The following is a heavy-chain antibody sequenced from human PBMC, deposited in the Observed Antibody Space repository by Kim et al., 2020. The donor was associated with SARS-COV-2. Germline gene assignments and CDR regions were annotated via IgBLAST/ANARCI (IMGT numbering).Heavy chain of an antibody. CDR2: DGSGT. CDR3: ATSLDF. V-gene: IGHV3-7*01. J-gene: IGHJ4*02. Sequence: DGSGTFDVDSVKGRFTISRDNAKNSLYLQMNSLRVEDTAMYFCATSLDFWGQGTLVTVSS.